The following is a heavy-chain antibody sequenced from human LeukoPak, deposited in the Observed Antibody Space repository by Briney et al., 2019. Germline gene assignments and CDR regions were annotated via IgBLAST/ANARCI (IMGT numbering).Heavy chain of an antibody. D-gene: IGHD5-12*01. V-gene: IGHV4-59*11. J-gene: IGHJ5*02. Sequence: PSETLSLTCAVPDDSFSRHYWTWIRQPPGKGLGWIGYISYIGRTNYNPSLKSRVTISIDTSKNQFSLKLTSVTAADTAVYYCARAADSGYDPHNWLDPWGQGTLVTVSS. CDR1: DDSFSRHY. CDR2: ISYIGRT. CDR3: ARAADSGYDPHNWLDP.